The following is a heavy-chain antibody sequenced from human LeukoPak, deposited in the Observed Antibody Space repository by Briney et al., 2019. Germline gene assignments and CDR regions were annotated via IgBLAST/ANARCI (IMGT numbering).Heavy chain of an antibody. J-gene: IGHJ4*02. Sequence: SVKVSCKASGGTFSTHGINWVRQAPGQGLEWMGGIIPIFGTTNYAQKFQGKVTITTDEPTSTGYMELRSLRSDDTAVYFCARGDSGYDYGFDYWGQGTLVTVSS. CDR3: ARGDSGYDYGFDY. CDR2: IIPIFGTT. D-gene: IGHD5-12*01. CDR1: GGTFSTHG. V-gene: IGHV1-69*05.